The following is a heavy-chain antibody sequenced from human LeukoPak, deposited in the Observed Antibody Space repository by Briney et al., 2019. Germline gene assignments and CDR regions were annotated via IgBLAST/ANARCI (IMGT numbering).Heavy chain of an antibody. CDR1: GGSFSGYY. D-gene: IGHD1-1*01. Sequence: SETLSLTCAVYGGSFSGYYWSWIRQPPGKGLEWIGEINHSGSTNYNPSLKSRVTISVDTSKNQFSLKLSSVTAADTAVYYCARPLDLEAFDMWGQGTMVTVSS. CDR2: INHSGST. V-gene: IGHV4-34*01. J-gene: IGHJ3*02. CDR3: ARPLDLEAFDM.